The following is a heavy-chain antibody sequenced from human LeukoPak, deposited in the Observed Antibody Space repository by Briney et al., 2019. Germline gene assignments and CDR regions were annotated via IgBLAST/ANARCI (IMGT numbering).Heavy chain of an antibody. CDR1: GGTFSNYA. CDR2: IIPIFGTA. Sequence: ASVKVSCKASGGTFSNYAVNWVRQAPGQGLEWMGGIIPIFGTADYAQWLQGRATITADESTSTAYMELRHLRFEDTAIYYCAQRAADVGGYSFWRQGPQVTVTS. V-gene: IGHV1-69*13. D-gene: IGHD3-22*01. J-gene: IGHJ1*01. CDR3: AQRAADVGGYSF.